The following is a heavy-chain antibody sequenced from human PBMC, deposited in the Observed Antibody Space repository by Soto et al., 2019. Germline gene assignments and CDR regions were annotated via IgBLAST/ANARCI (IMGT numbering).Heavy chain of an antibody. CDR2: ITHSGST. Sequence: QVQLQQWGAGLLKPSETLSLTCAVYGGSFSGYYWSWIRQPPGKGLEWIGEITHSGSTNYNPPLKSRGPVSVDPAKNQFSLKLSSVTAADTAVYYCARIWRNHYDYVWGSYRPTSDGGDYWGQGTLVTVSS. J-gene: IGHJ4*02. CDR3: ARIWRNHYDYVWGSYRPTSDGGDY. V-gene: IGHV4-34*01. CDR1: GGSFSGYY. D-gene: IGHD3-16*02.